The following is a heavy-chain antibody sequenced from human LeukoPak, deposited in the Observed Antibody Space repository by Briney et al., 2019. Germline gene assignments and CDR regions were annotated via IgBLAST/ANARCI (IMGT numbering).Heavy chain of an antibody. D-gene: IGHD6-13*01. CDR1: GYSISSGYY. CDR3: ARGDYGSSWYEYNWFDP. Sequence: SETLSLTCTVSGYSISSGYYWGWIRQPPGKGLEWIGSIYHSGNTYYSPSLKSRVTISVDTSKNQFSLKLSSVTAADTAVYYCARGDYGSSWYEYNWFDPWGQGTLVTVSS. V-gene: IGHV4-38-2*02. CDR2: IYHSGNT. J-gene: IGHJ5*02.